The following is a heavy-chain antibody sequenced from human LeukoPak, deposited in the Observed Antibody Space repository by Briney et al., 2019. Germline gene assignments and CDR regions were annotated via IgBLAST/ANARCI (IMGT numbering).Heavy chain of an antibody. J-gene: IGHJ5*02. CDR2: ISWNSGSI. CDR3: ATGSSSGWFDP. Sequence: GGSLRLSCAASGFPFDDYAMHWVRHAPGKGLEWVSGISWNSGSIGYADSVKGRFTISRDNAKNSLYLQMNSLRAEDTAVYYCATGSSSGWFDPWGQGTLVTVSS. V-gene: IGHV3-9*01. D-gene: IGHD6-6*01. CDR1: GFPFDDYA.